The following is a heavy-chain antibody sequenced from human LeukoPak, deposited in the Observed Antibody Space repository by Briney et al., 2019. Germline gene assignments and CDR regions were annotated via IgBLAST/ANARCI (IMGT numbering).Heavy chain of an antibody. D-gene: IGHD2-2*01. V-gene: IGHV3-9*01. J-gene: IGHJ5*02. Sequence: GGSLRLSCAASGFTFDDYAMHWVRQAPGKGLECVSGISWNSGSIGYADSVKGRFTISRDNAKNSLYLQMNSLRAEDTALYYCAKGRDKYQLLSKNWFDPWGQGTLVTVSS. CDR2: ISWNSGSI. CDR3: AKGRDKYQLLSKNWFDP. CDR1: GFTFDDYA.